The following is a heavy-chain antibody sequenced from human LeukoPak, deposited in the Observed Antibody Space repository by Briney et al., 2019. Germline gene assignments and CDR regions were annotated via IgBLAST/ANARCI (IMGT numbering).Heavy chain of an antibody. CDR1: GFTFSNYA. J-gene: IGHJ3*02. D-gene: IGHD6-19*01. CDR3: AKDISGWYGSFAFDI. V-gene: IGHV3-23*01. CDR2: ISGSGDNT. Sequence: GGSLRLSCAASGFTFSNYAMSWVRQAPGKGLEWVSDISGSGDNTFYADSVKGRFTISRDNSKNTLYLQMNSLRAEDTAVYYCAKDISGWYGSFAFDIWGQGTMVTVSS.